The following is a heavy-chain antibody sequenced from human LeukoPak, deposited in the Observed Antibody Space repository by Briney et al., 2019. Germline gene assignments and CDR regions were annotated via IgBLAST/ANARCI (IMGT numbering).Heavy chain of an antibody. V-gene: IGHV1-69*01. CDR1: GGTFSSYA. CDR2: IIPIFGTA. Sequence: AASVKVSCKASGGTFSSYAISWVRQAPGQGLEWMGGIIPIFGTANYAQKFQGRVTITADESTSTAYMELSSLRSEDTAVYYCARAKGRAAVYYFDYWGQGTLVTVSS. J-gene: IGHJ4*02. CDR3: ARAKGRAAVYYFDY. D-gene: IGHD6-13*01.